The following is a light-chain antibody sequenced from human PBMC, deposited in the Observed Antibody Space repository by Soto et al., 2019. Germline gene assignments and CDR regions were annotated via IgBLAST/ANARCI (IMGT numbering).Light chain of an antibody. J-gene: IGKJ2*01. CDR2: AAS. CDR3: QQSYSTPYT. CDR1: QSISSY. Sequence: GDRVTITCRASQSISSYLNWYQQKPGKAPKLLIYAASSLQSGVPSRFSGSGSGTDFTLAISSLQPEDFATYYCQQSYSTPYTFGQGTKLEIK. V-gene: IGKV1-39*01.